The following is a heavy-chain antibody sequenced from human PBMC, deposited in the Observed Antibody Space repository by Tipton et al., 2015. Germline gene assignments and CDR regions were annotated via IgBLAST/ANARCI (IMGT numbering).Heavy chain of an antibody. J-gene: IGHJ3*02. D-gene: IGHD1/OR15-1a*01. V-gene: IGHV4-38-2*01. Sequence: TLSLTCAVSAYSISSDYYWGWIRQPPGKGLEWIGFIYYSGNTKYNPSLKSRVTISVDTSKNQFSLRLTSVTAADTAMYYCARFGTTPATDDAFDIWGQGTMVTVSS. CDR1: AYSISSDYY. CDR3: ARFGTTPATDDAFDI. CDR2: IYYSGNT.